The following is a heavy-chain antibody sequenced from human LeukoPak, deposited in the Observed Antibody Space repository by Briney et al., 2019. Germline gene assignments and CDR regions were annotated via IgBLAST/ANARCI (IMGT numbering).Heavy chain of an antibody. CDR1: GFTFDDYG. J-gene: IGHJ4*02. CDR3: ASVGSPLGAYYFDY. V-gene: IGHV3-20*04. Sequence: GGSLRLSCAASGFTFDDYGMSWVRQAPGKGLEWVSGINWNGGSTGYADSVKGRFTISRDNAKNSLYLQMNSLRAEDMAVYYCASVGSPLGAYYFDYWGQGTLVTVSS. CDR2: INWNGGST. D-gene: IGHD1-26*01.